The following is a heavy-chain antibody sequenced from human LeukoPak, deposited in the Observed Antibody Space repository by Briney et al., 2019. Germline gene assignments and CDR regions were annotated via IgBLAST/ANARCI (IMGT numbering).Heavy chain of an antibody. D-gene: IGHD3-22*01. V-gene: IGHV3-21*01. CDR2: ISSSSSSYI. J-gene: IGHJ4*02. Sequence: GGSLRLSCAVSGFTFSSYSMNWVRQAPGKGLEWVSSISSSSSSYIYYAHSVKGRFTISRDNAKNSLYLQMNSLRAEDTAVYYCARDGYYYDSSGYTDYWGQGTLVTVSS. CDR3: ARDGYYYDSSGYTDY. CDR1: GFTFSSYS.